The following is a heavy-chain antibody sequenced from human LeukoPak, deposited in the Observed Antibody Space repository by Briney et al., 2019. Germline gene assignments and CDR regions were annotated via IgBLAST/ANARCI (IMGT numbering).Heavy chain of an antibody. V-gene: IGHV4-34*01. CDR3: ARDRGLYYDYIWGSYRYTRTFDP. CDR1: GGSFSGYY. CDR2: INQSGST. D-gene: IGHD3-16*02. Sequence: PSETLSLTCAVYGGSFSGYYWSWIRQPPGKGLEWIGEINQSGSTNYNPSLKSRVTISVDTSKNQFSLKLSSVTAADTAVYYCARDRGLYYDYIWGSYRYTRTFDPWGQGTLVTVSS. J-gene: IGHJ5*02.